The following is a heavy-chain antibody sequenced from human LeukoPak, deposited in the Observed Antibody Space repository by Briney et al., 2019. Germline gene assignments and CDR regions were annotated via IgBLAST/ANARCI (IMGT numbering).Heavy chain of an antibody. CDR1: GFTFDDYA. V-gene: IGHV3-9*01. CDR2: ISWNSGSI. J-gene: IGHJ4*02. Sequence: SLRLSCAASGFTFDDYAMHWVRQAPGKGLEWVSGISWNSGSIGYADSVKGRFTISRDNAKNSLYLQMNSLRAEDTALYYCAKGSYYDILTGYPAYFDYWGQGTLVTVSS. D-gene: IGHD3-9*01. CDR3: AKGSYYDILTGYPAYFDY.